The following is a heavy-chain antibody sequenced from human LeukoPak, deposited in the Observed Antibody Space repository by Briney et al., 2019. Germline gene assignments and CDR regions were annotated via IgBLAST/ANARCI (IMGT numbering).Heavy chain of an antibody. CDR3: AVQYDSSGLDAFDI. CDR2: IYTSGST. J-gene: IGHJ3*02. Sequence: PSETLSLTCTVSGGSISSYYWSWIRQPAGKGLEWIGRIYTSGSTNYNPSLKSRVTMSVDTSKNQFSLKLSSVTAADTAVYYCAVQYDSSGLDAFDIWGQGTMVTVSS. CDR1: GGSISSYY. V-gene: IGHV4-4*07. D-gene: IGHD3-22*01.